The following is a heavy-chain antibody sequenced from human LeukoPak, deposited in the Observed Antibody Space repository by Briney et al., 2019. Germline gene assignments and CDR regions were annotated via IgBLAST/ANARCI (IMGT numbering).Heavy chain of an antibody. CDR2: ISSSSYI. V-gene: IGHV3-21*01. D-gene: IGHD3-22*01. CDR3: ARDHPDYYDSSGYYPKHYYYMDV. J-gene: IGHJ6*03. Sequence: GGSLRLSCAASGFTFSSYSMNWVRQAPGKGLEWVSSISSSSYIYYADSVKGRFTISRDNAKNSLYLQMNSLRAEDTAVYYCARDHPDYYDSSGYYPKHYYYMDVWGKGTTVTVSS. CDR1: GFTFSSYS.